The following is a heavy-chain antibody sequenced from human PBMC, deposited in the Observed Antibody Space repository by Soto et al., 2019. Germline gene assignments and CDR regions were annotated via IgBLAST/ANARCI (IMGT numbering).Heavy chain of an antibody. CDR3: ARDTGDGTFDF. J-gene: IGHJ4*02. Sequence: QVHLVQSGAEVRKPGASVKVSCKASGYTFSSYAMHWVRQAPGQRLEWMGWINAGYGNTKSSQKFQDRVTIPRETSASTAYMELTSLRSEDTAVYYCARDTGDGTFDFWGQGTLVTVSS. V-gene: IGHV1-3*01. D-gene: IGHD7-27*01. CDR2: INAGYGNT. CDR1: GYTFSSYA.